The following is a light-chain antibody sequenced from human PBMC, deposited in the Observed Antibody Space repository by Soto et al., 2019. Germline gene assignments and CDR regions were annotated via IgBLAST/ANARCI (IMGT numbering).Light chain of an antibody. J-gene: IGKJ1*01. CDR1: HSVSSSY. Sequence: EIVFTQSPCTLSLSPGERATLSCRASHSVSSSYLAWYQQKPGQAPRLLIYGASSRATGIPDRFSGSGSGTDFTLTISRLEPEDFAVYYCPQYGSPPQTFRQGTKVDI. CDR3: PQYGSPPQT. CDR2: GAS. V-gene: IGKV3-20*01.